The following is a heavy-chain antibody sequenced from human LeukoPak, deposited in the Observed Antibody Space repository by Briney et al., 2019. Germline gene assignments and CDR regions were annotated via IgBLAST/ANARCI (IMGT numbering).Heavy chain of an antibody. CDR1: GFTFSSYG. J-gene: IGHJ4*02. CDR2: ISGSGGST. Sequence: PGGSLRLSCAASGFTFSSYGMSWVRQAPGKGLEWVSAISGSGGSTYYADSVKGRFTISRDNAKNSLYLQMNSLRAEDTAVYYCARDLPMIVMTFDYWGQGTLVTVSS. CDR3: ARDLPMIVMTFDY. D-gene: IGHD3-22*01. V-gene: IGHV3-23*01.